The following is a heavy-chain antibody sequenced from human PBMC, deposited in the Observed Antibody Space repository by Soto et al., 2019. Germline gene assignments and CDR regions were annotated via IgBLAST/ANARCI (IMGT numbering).Heavy chain of an antibody. V-gene: IGHV3-23*01. D-gene: IGHD3-9*01. CDR1: GFTFSSYA. J-gene: IGHJ4*02. CDR3: AVILTGYYPHDFDY. CDR2: ISGSGGST. Sequence: GGSLRLSCAASGFTFSSYAMSCVRQPPGKGLEWVSAISGSGGSTYYADSVKGRFTISRDNSKNTLYLQMNSLRAEDTAVYYCAVILTGYYPHDFDYWGQGTLVTVSS.